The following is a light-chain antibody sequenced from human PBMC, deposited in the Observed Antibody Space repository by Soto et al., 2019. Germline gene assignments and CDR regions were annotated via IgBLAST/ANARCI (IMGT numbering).Light chain of an antibody. V-gene: IGKV3-11*01. J-gene: IGKJ4*01. Sequence: DIVLTQSPATLAFSPGERATLSCRASQTVGIYLAWYQHKPGQAPRLLIYDASIRATGIPARFSGSGSGTDFTLTISSLEPEDFAVYYCQQRAGWPPLSFGGGSKVQIK. CDR2: DAS. CDR1: QTVGIY. CDR3: QQRAGWPPLS.